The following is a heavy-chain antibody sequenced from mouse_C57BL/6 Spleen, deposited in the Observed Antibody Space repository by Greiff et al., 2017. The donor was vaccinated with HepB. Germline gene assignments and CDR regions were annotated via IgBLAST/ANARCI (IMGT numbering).Heavy chain of an antibody. J-gene: IGHJ3*01. Sequence: VQLQQSGAELVRPGASVKLSCTASGFNIKDDYMHWVKQRPEQGLEWIGWIDPENGDTEYASKFQGKATITADTSSNTAYLQLSILTSEDTAVYDCTTRGQLRDPFAYWGQGTLVTVSA. CDR2: IDPENGDT. CDR1: GFNIKDDY. D-gene: IGHD3-2*02. CDR3: TTRGQLRDPFAY. V-gene: IGHV14-4*01.